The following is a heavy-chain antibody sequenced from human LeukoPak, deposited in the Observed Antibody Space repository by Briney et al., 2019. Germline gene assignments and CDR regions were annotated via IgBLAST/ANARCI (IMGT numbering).Heavy chain of an antibody. J-gene: IGHJ6*02. D-gene: IGHD3-16*01. CDR3: ARDGIFSSTLITGARYGMDA. Sequence: SETVSLTCTVSGGSISSYYWSWSRQPPGKGLEWIGYIYYSGSTNYNPSLKSRVTISVDTSKNQFSLKLSSVTAADTAVYYCARDGIFSSTLITGARYGMDAWGQGTTVTVSS. V-gene: IGHV4-59*01. CDR1: GGSISSYY. CDR2: IYYSGST.